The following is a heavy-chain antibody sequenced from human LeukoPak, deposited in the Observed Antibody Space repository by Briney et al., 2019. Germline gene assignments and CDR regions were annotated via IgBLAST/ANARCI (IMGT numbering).Heavy chain of an antibody. CDR2: IYYSGST. Sequence: SETLSLTCTVSGGSISSHYWSWIRQPPGKGLEWIGYIYYSGSTNYNPSLMSRVTISVATSKNQFSLKLRSVTAADTAVYYCAREGGEWELLGYFDYWGQGTLVTVSS. J-gene: IGHJ4*02. D-gene: IGHD1-26*01. V-gene: IGHV4-59*11. CDR1: GGSISSHY. CDR3: AREGGEWELLGYFDY.